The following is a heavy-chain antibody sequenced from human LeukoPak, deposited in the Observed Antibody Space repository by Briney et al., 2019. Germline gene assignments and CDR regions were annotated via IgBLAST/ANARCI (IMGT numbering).Heavy chain of an antibody. Sequence: GGSLRLSCAASGFTFDDYAMHWVRQAPGKGLEWVSGISWNSGNIDYADSVKDRFTISRDNAKNSLYLQMSSLRAEDTALYYCAKGILMVAATPLEYWGQGTLVTVSP. D-gene: IGHD2-15*01. CDR1: GFTFDDYA. CDR2: ISWNSGNI. CDR3: AKGILMVAATPLEY. J-gene: IGHJ4*02. V-gene: IGHV3-9*01.